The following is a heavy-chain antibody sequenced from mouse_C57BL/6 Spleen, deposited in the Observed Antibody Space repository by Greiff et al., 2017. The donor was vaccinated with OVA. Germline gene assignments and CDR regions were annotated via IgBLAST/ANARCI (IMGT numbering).Heavy chain of an antibody. CDR2: ISSGGSYT. Sequence: EVMLVESGGDLVKPGGSLKLSCAASGFTFSSYGMSWVRQTPDKRLEWVATISSGGSYTYYPDSVKGRFTISRDNAKNTLYLQMSSLKSEDTAMYYCARRYGYGFAYWGQGTLVTVSA. CDR1: GFTFSSYG. J-gene: IGHJ3*01. CDR3: ARRYGYGFAY. V-gene: IGHV5-6*02. D-gene: IGHD2-2*01.